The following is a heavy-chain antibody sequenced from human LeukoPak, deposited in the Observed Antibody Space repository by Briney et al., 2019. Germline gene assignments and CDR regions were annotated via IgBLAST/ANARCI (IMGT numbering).Heavy chain of an antibody. V-gene: IGHV3-23*01. CDR1: GFTFSSYG. CDR3: AKKRGYSYGYLFDY. CDR2: ISGSGSST. D-gene: IGHD5-18*01. J-gene: IGHJ4*02. Sequence: GGTLRLSCAASGFTFSSYGMSWVRQAPGKGLEWVSVISGSGSSTYYADSVKGRFTISRDNSKNTLYLQMNSLRAEDTAVYYCAKKRGYSYGYLFDYWGQGTLVTVSS.